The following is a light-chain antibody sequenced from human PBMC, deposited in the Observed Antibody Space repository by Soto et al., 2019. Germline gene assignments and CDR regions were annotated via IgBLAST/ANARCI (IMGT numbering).Light chain of an antibody. J-gene: IGLJ2*01. CDR3: QSYDSSLSGVV. V-gene: IGLV1-40*01. CDR1: SSNIGAGYD. CDR2: NNN. Sequence: QSVLTQPPSVSGAPGQRVTISCTGSSSNIGAGYDVHWYQQLPGTAPKPLIYNNNNRPSGVPDRISGSKSGTSASLAISGLQADDEADYYCQSYDSSLSGVVFGGGTKLTVL.